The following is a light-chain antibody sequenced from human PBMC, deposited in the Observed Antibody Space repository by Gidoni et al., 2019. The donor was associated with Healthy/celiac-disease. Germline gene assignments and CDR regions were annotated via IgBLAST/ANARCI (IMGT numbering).Light chain of an antibody. CDR1: QSVSSN. CDR2: GAS. J-gene: IGKJ3*01. V-gene: IGKV3-15*01. CDR3: QQYNNWPPLT. Sequence: EIVLTQSPPTLSVSPGARVTLSCRASQSVSSNLAWYQQQPGQAPRLLIYGASTRATGIPARFSGSGSGTEFTLTISSLQSEDFAVYYCQQYNNWPPLTFGPGTKVDIK.